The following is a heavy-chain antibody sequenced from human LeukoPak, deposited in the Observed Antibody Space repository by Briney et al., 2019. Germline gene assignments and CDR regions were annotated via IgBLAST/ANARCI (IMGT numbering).Heavy chain of an antibody. V-gene: IGHV3-48*03. J-gene: IGHJ2*01. D-gene: IGHD3-10*01. CDR3: ASGGNYYGSGGYGIEWYFDL. CDR2: ISSSGSTI. CDR1: GFTFSSYE. Sequence: GGSLRLSCAASGFTFSSYEMDWVRQAPGKGLEWVSYISSSGSTIYYADSVKGRFTISRDNAKNSLYLQMNSLRAEDTAVYYCASGGNYYGSGGYGIEWYFDLWGRGTLVTVSS.